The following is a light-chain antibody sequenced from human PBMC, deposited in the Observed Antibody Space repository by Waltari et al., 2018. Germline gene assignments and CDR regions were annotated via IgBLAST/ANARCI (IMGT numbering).Light chain of an antibody. V-gene: IGKV1-39*01. CDR2: SAS. Sequence: DIQMTHSPSSLSASVGDRVTITCRASQSISTYVNWYQQKPGKVPRLLIFSASTLQTGVPSRFSGSGSGTDFTLTVTSLQPEDFASYYCHQTYNTPFTFGPGTIVEIK. CDR1: QSISTY. J-gene: IGKJ3*01. CDR3: HQTYNTPFT.